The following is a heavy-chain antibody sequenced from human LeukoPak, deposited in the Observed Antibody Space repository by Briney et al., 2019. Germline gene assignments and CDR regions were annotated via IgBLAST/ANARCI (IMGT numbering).Heavy chain of an antibody. CDR2: FYYSWST. Sequence: TSETLSLTCTVSGGFISRYYWSWIRQPPGGGREWIGYFYYSWSTNYSPSLKSRVTISVDTSKNQFTLKLSSATTADTAVYCYARQGLVSAEIDYWGQGTLVTVSS. CDR3: ARQGLVSAEIDY. D-gene: IGHD1-26*01. V-gene: IGHV4-59*08. CDR1: GGFISRYY. J-gene: IGHJ4*02.